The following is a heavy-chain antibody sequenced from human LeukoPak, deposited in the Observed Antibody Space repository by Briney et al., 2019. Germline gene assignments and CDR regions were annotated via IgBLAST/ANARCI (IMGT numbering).Heavy chain of an antibody. J-gene: IGHJ6*03. CDR3: ARGGGTSRYSHYYYYMDV. V-gene: IGHV1-69*13. Sequence: ASVKVSCKASGGTFSSYAISWVRQAPGQGLEWMGGIIPIFGTANYAQKFQGRVTITADESTSTAYMELSSLRSEDTAVYYCARGGGTSRYSHYYYYMDVWGKGTTVTVSS. CDR2: IIPIFGTA. D-gene: IGHD2-2*02. CDR1: GGTFSSYA.